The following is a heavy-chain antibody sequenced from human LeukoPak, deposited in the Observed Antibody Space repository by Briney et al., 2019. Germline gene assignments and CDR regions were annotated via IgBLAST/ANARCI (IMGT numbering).Heavy chain of an antibody. CDR1: GYTSTTYA. CDR2: INADSGIT. D-gene: IGHD3-9*01. Sequence: GASVKVSCKASGYTSTTYAMHWVRQAPRQRLEWMGWINADSGITKYSQKFQGRVTITRDTSAYTAYMELSSLSSEDTAVYYCARAPYDILTGFSLYWFDPWGQGTLVTVSS. V-gene: IGHV1-3*01. J-gene: IGHJ5*02. CDR3: ARAPYDILTGFSLYWFDP.